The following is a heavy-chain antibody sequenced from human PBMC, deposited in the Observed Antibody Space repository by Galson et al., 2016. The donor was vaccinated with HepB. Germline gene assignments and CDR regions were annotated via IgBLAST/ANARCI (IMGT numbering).Heavy chain of an antibody. V-gene: IGHV3-74*01. Sequence: SLRLSCAASGFTFSSYWMHWVRQAPGKGLVWVSRINSDGRSTSYADSVKGRFTISRDNAKNTLFLQMNSLRAEDTAVYYCAREKFLGDSGMDVCGQGTTVTVSS. CDR3: AREKFLGDSGMDV. J-gene: IGHJ6*02. CDR2: INSDGRST. CDR1: GFTFSSYW. D-gene: IGHD3-16*01.